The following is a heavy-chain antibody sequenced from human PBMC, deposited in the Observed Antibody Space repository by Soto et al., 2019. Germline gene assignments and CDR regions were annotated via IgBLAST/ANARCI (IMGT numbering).Heavy chain of an antibody. D-gene: IGHD6-13*01. V-gene: IGHV5-10-1*01. Sequence: EVQLVQSGAEVKKPGESLRISCKGSGYSFTSYWISWLRQMPGKGLEWMGRLDPSDSYTNYSPSSQGHVTISADKSISTAYLQWSSLKASDTAMYYCARLQAAAGDNDLTFDYWGQGTLVTVSS. J-gene: IGHJ4*02. CDR3: ARLQAAAGDNDLTFDY. CDR2: LDPSDSYT. CDR1: GYSFTSYW.